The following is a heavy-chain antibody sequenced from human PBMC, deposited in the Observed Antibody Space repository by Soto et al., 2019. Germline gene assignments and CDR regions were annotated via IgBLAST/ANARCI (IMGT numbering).Heavy chain of an antibody. CDR3: ANSIAAAGIAMDY. Sequence: EVQLLESGGGLVQPGGSLRLSCAASGFTFSSYALSWVRLAPGKGLEWVSAISGGGAGTYYADSVKGRFTISRDNSKNTLYLQMNSLRAEDTAVYYCANSIAAAGIAMDYWGQGTLVTVSS. V-gene: IGHV3-23*01. J-gene: IGHJ4*02. CDR2: ISGGGAGT. D-gene: IGHD6-13*01. CDR1: GFTFSSYA.